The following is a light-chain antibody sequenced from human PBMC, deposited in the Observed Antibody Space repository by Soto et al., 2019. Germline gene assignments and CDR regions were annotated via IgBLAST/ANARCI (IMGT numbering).Light chain of an antibody. J-gene: IGLJ2*01. CDR1: SSNIGAGYH. V-gene: IGLV1-40*01. CDR3: QSYDRSLSGSAI. Sequence: QAVVTQPPSVSGAPGQRVTISCTGSSSNIGAGYHVHWYQQLPGTAPQLLIYCNTNRPSGGPDRFSGSKSGTSAALAIAGLQAKDDADYYCQSYDRSLSGSAIFGGGTQVTVL. CDR2: CNT.